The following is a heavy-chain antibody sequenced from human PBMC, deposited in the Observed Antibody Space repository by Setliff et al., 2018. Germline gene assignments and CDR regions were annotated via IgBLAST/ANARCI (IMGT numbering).Heavy chain of an antibody. Sequence: GESLKISCQGSGYSFASYWIGWVRQMPGKGLEWMGIIYPGDSDTNYSPSFQGHVTISADKSISTAYLQWTSLKASDTAMYYCARGPSGSSSEGYFDYWGPETLLVTVSS. CDR3: ARGPSGSSSEGYFDY. CDR1: GYSFASYW. D-gene: IGHD5-12*01. J-gene: IGHJ4*03. V-gene: IGHV5-51*01. CDR2: IYPGDSDT.